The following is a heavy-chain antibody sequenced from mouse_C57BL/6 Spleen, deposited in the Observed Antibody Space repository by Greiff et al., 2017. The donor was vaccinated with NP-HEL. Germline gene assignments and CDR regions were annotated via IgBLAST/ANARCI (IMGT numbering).Heavy chain of an antibody. CDR1: GFTFSSYG. CDR3: ARQTITTRAMDY. D-gene: IGHD1-1*01. V-gene: IGHV5-6*01. J-gene: IGHJ4*01. Sequence: EVKLVESGGDLVKPGGSLKLSCAASGFTFSSYGMSWVRQTPDKRLEWVATISSGGSYTYYPDSVKGRFTISRDNAKNTLYLQMSSLKSEDTAMYYCARQTITTRAMDYWGQGTSVTVSS. CDR2: ISSGGSYT.